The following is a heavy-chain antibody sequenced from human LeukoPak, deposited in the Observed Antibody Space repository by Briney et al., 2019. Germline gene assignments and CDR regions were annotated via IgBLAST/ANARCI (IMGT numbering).Heavy chain of an antibody. J-gene: IGHJ4*02. V-gene: IGHV3-74*01. CDR2: INRGGSNT. D-gene: IGHD3-22*01. CDR1: GFTFRSYW. Sequence: GGSLRLSCAASGFTFRSYWMHWVRQAPGKGLVWVSRINRGGSNTNYADSVKGRFTISRDNSKNTLYLQMNSLRAEDTAVYYCARDSSGYYLDYWGQGTLVTVSS. CDR3: ARDSSGYYLDY.